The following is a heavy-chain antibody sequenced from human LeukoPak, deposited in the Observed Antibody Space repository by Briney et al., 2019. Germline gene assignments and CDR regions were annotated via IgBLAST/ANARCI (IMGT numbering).Heavy chain of an antibody. V-gene: IGHV1-8*03. Sequence: ASVKVSCKASGYTFTSYDINWVRQATGQGLEWMGWMNPNSGNIGYAQKFQGRVTITRNTSISTAYMELSSLRSEDTAVYYCARGANLWYYDFWSGSPYNWFDPWGQGTLVTVSS. J-gene: IGHJ5*02. CDR3: ARGANLWYYDFWSGSPYNWFDP. D-gene: IGHD3-3*01. CDR1: GYTFTSYD. CDR2: MNPNSGNI.